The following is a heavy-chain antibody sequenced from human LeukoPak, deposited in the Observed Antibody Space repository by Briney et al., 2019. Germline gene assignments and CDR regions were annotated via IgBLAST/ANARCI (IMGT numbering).Heavy chain of an antibody. CDR1: GGSISRGSYY. V-gene: IGHV4-61*02. Sequence: SETLSLTCIVSGGSISRGSYYWNWIRQPAGKGLEWMGRIYNSGSTNYNPSLKSRVTISTDMSKNQISLKLNSVTAADTAVYYCARVAGYSSSPYFDYWGQGTLVTVSS. D-gene: IGHD6-6*01. CDR2: IYNSGST. CDR3: ARVAGYSSSPYFDY. J-gene: IGHJ4*02.